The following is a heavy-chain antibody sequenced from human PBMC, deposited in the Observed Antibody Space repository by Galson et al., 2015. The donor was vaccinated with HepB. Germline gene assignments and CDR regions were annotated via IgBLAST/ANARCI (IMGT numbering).Heavy chain of an antibody. D-gene: IGHD6-19*01. J-gene: IGHJ4*02. CDR2: INLNTGGT. V-gene: IGHV1-2*02. CDR1: GYTFTGYY. Sequence: SCKASGYTFTGYYIHWVRQAPGQGLEWMGWINLNTGGTDYAQKFQGRVTVTRDTSIATAYMALNRMRSDDTALYFCARGGAGYYFDYWGQGTLVTVSS. CDR3: ARGGAGYYFDY.